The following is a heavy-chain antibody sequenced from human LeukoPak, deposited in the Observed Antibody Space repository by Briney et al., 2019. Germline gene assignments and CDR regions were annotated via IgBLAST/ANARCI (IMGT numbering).Heavy chain of an antibody. D-gene: IGHD3-10*01. CDR2: IKQDGSEK. J-gene: IGHJ4*02. CDR3: ARGGLLWFGELLYHDY. Sequence: PGGSLRLSCAASGFTFSSYWMSWVRQAPGKGLEWVANIKQDGSEKYYVDSVKGRFTISRDNAKNSLYLQMHSLRAEDTAVYYCARGGLLWFGELLYHDYWGQGTLVTVSS. V-gene: IGHV3-7*01. CDR1: GFTFSSYW.